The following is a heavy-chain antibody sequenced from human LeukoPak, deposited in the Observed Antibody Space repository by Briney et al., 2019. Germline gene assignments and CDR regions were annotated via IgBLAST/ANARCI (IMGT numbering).Heavy chain of an antibody. V-gene: IGHV4-61*01. D-gene: IGHD6-13*01. CDR1: GASVSSGIYY. CDR3: AGVRTAGTGPDC. J-gene: IGHJ4*02. Sequence: PSETLSLTCTVSGASVSSGIYYWSWIRQPPGKGLEWIGFMHHSGSTSHHPSLQNRVTMSVDTSKNQLSRKPTSATAADTAMYFCAGVRTAGTGPDCWGQGTLVTVSS. CDR2: MHHSGST.